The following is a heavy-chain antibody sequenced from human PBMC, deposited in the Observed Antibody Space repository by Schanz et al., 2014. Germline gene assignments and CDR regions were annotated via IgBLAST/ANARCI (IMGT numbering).Heavy chain of an antibody. CDR3: ARDRGYCSGGSCLTFDY. CDR1: GFTFNSYA. Sequence: DVQLLESGGGLVQPGGSLRLSCAASGFTFNSYAMTWVRQAPGKGLEWVSSISGRSSHIYYADSVKGRFSISRDNAKNSLYLQMNSLRAEDTAVYFCARDRGYCSGGSCLTFDYWGQGTLVNVSS. V-gene: IGHV3-21*06. D-gene: IGHD2-15*01. J-gene: IGHJ4*02. CDR2: ISGRSSHI.